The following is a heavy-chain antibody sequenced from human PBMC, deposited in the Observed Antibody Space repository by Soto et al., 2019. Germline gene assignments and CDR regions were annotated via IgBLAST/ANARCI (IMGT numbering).Heavy chain of an antibody. CDR1: GGSFSGYY. CDR3: ARGTDGIYYYYGMDV. J-gene: IGHJ6*02. D-gene: IGHD2-8*01. V-gene: IGHV4-34*01. Sequence: SETVSLTCAVYGGSFSGYYWSWIRQPPGKGQEWIGEINHSGSTNYNPSLKSRVTISVDTSKNQFSLKLSSVTAADTAVYYCARGTDGIYYYYGMDVWGQGTTVTVSS. CDR2: INHSGST.